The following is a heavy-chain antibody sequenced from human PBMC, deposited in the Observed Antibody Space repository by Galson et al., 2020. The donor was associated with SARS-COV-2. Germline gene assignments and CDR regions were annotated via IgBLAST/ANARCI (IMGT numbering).Heavy chain of an antibody. CDR1: GFTISNYD. CDR2: ISGSGGST. CDR3: AKGEDSSGSLGYVDY. D-gene: IGHD6-19*01. V-gene: IGHV3-23*01. Sequence: GGSLSLSCADSGFTISNYDMSWVRQAPGKGLEWVSGISGSGGSTYYADSVKGRITLSRDNSKNTLYLQLNSLGAEDTAVYYCAKGEDSSGSLGYVDYGGQGTLVTVAS. J-gene: IGHJ4*02.